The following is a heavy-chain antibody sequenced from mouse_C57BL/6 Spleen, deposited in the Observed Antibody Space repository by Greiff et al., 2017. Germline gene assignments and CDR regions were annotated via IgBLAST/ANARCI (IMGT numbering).Heavy chain of an antibody. Sequence: EVKLVESGGGLVKPGGSLKLSCAASGFTFSDYGMHWVRQAPEKGLEWVAYISGGSSTNYYADTVKGRFTISRDNAKNTLFLQMTSLRSEDTAMYYCAREIDYYGSSFDYWGQGTTLTVSS. V-gene: IGHV5-17*01. J-gene: IGHJ2*01. CDR3: AREIDYYGSSFDY. CDR2: ISGGSSTN. CDR1: GFTFSDYG. D-gene: IGHD1-1*01.